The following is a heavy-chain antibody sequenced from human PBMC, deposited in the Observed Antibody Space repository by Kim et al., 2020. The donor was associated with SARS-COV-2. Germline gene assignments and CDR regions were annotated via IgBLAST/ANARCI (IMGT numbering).Heavy chain of an antibody. CDR3: ARRGGGGSGIGFYY. Sequence: YAVSEKSRITINPDTSTNQFSLQLNSVTPEDTAVYYCARRGGGGSGIGFYYWGQGTLVTVSS. D-gene: IGHD3-10*01. V-gene: IGHV6-1*01. J-gene: IGHJ4*02.